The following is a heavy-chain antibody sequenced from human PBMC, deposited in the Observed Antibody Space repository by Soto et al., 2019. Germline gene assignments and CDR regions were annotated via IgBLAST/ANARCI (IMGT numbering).Heavy chain of an antibody. J-gene: IGHJ6*02. CDR3: ARGAGCTLCMDV. V-gene: IGHV3-33*01. D-gene: IGHD2-8*01. CDR2: IWYDGSQA. CDR1: GFTFTDCG. Sequence: QVQLVESGGGVVQPGGSLRLSCAASGFTFTDCGLHWVRQAPGKGLEWVAVIWYDGSQAYYADSVKGRFTISRDNSKKTVYLQMNSLRAEDTAVYYCARGAGCTLCMDVWGQGTTVTVS.